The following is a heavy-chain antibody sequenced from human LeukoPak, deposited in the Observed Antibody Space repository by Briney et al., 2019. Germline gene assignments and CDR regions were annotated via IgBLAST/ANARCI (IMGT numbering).Heavy chain of an antibody. J-gene: IGHJ3*02. CDR1: GGTFSSYA. Sequence: SVKVSCEASGGTFSSYAISWVRQAPGQGLEWMGGIIPIFGTANYAQKFQGRVTITADESTSTAYMELSSLRSEDTAVYYCASRSWYCGGDCYSNAFDIWGQGTMVTVSS. V-gene: IGHV1-69*13. CDR3: ASRSWYCGGDCYSNAFDI. D-gene: IGHD2-21*01. CDR2: IIPIFGTA.